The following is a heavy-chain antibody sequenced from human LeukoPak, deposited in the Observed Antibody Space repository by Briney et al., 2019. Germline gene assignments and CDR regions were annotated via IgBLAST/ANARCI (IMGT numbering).Heavy chain of an antibody. CDR3: ARDRGLSLVRGVIVGKYYFDY. V-gene: IGHV3-33*01. D-gene: IGHD3-10*01. CDR2: IWYDGSNK. CDR1: GFTFSGYG. Sequence: PGGSLRLSCAASGFTFSGYGMHWVRQAPGKGLEWLGLIWYDGSNKYYADSVKGRFTISRDNSKDTLYLQMNSLRVEETAVYYCARDRGLSLVRGVIVGKYYFDYWGQGTVVTVSS. J-gene: IGHJ4*02.